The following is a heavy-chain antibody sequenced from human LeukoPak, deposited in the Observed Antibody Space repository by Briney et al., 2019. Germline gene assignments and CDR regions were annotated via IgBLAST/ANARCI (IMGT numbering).Heavy chain of an antibody. CDR3: AKHLTNAYYDMIWFDP. CDR2: TYYSGST. CDR1: GGSISNHY. D-gene: IGHD3-16*01. Sequence: KTSETLSLTCTVSGGSISNHYWSWIRQAPGKGPEWIGYTYYSGSTNYNPSVKSRVTISVDTSKNEFSLRLSSVTAADTAVYYCAKHLTNAYYDMIWFDPWGQGTLVTVSS. J-gene: IGHJ5*02. V-gene: IGHV4-59*11.